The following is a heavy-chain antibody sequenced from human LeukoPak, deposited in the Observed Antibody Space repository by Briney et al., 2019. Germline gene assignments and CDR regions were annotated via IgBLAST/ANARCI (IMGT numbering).Heavy chain of an antibody. D-gene: IGHD6-19*01. J-gene: IGHJ4*02. Sequence: TGGSLRLSCAASGFTFSDYAMSWVRQAPGKGLEWVSAISGSGDDTYYADSVKGRFTISRDNAKNSLYLQMNSLRAEDTAVYYCARALGSGWYAFDYWGQGTLVTVSS. CDR3: ARALGSGWYAFDY. CDR2: ISGSGDDT. V-gene: IGHV3-21*01. CDR1: GFTFSDYA.